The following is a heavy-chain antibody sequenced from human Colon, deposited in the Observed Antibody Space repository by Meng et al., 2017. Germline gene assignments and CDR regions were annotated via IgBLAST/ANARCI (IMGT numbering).Heavy chain of an antibody. D-gene: IGHD6-19*01. CDR3: ATKAVAGIDDFDY. J-gene: IGHJ4*02. V-gene: IGHV3-21*01. Sequence: DVRWVESGGGLGKPGGSLRLSCAGSGFSFTGYSMTWVRQAPGKGLEWVSSISTTGTYTYYADSVEGRFTISRDNSKNTLYLQMNSLRDEDTAVYYCATKAVAGIDDFDYWGQGTLVTVSS. CDR1: GFSFTGYS. CDR2: ISTTGTYT.